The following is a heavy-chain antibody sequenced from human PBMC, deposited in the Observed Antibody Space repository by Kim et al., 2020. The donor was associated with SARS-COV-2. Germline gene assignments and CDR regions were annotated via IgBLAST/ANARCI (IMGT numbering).Heavy chain of an antibody. CDR2: IYYSGST. CDR3: ARSGQSHSGSYYY. V-gene: IGHV4-59*13. CDR1: GGSISSYY. D-gene: IGHD1-26*01. J-gene: IGHJ4*02. Sequence: SETLSLTCTVSGGSISSYYWSWIRQPPGKGLEWIGYIYYSGSTNYNPSLESRVSISVDTSKNQFSLKLSSVTAADTAIYYCARSGQSHSGSYYYWGQGTLVTVSS.